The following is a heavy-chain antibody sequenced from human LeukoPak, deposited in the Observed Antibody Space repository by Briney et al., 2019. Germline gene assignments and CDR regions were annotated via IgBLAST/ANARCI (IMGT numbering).Heavy chain of an antibody. Sequence: GASVKVSCKASGYSFTGFFMHWVRQAPGQGLEWMGWINPSNGDTHYVQKFQGRVTMTRDTSISTAYMELSRLRSDNTAMYYCATIYDLSYWGQGTLVTVSS. CDR2: INPSNGDT. CDR1: GYSFTGFF. D-gene: IGHD5/OR15-5a*01. V-gene: IGHV1-2*02. CDR3: ATIYDLSY. J-gene: IGHJ4*02.